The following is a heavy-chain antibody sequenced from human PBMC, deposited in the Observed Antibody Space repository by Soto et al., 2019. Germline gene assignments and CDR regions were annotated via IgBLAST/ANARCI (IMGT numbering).Heavy chain of an antibody. CDR3: AREVVVAATDYYYYYGMDV. V-gene: IGHV1-18*01. Sequence: QVQLVPSGAEVKKPGASVKVSCKASGYTFTSYGISWVRQAPGQGLEWMGWISAYNGNTNYAQKLQGRVTMTTDTYTSTAYMELRSLRSDDTAVYYCAREVVVAATDYYYYYGMDVWGQGTTVTVSS. D-gene: IGHD2-15*01. J-gene: IGHJ6*02. CDR2: ISAYNGNT. CDR1: GYTFTSYG.